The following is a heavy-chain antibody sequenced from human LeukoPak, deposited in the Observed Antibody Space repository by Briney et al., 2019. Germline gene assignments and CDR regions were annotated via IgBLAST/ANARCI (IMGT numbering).Heavy chain of an antibody. CDR2: ISSSSSYI. V-gene: IGHV3-21*01. Sequence: GGSLRLSCAASGFTFSSYSMNRVRQAPGKGLEWVSSISSSSSYIYYADSVKGRFTISRDNAKNSLYLQMNSLGAEDTAVYYCARDASYSSGSAFDIWGQGTMVTVSS. CDR1: GFTFSSYS. D-gene: IGHD6-19*01. J-gene: IGHJ3*02. CDR3: ARDASYSSGSAFDI.